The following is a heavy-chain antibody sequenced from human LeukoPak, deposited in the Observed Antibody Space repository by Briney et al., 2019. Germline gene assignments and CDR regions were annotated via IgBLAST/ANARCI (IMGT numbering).Heavy chain of an antibody. CDR1: GGSISSSNYY. CDR2: ISHTGST. J-gene: IGHJ4*02. D-gene: IGHD3-22*01. CDR3: AILRSGYPDY. V-gene: IGHV4-39*01. Sequence: PSETLSLTCTVSGGSISSSNYYWGWIRQSPGMGLDWIGSISHTGSTYHNPSLKSRVTISVDTSKNQFSLKLSSVTAADTAVYYCAILRSGYPDYWGQGTLVTVSS.